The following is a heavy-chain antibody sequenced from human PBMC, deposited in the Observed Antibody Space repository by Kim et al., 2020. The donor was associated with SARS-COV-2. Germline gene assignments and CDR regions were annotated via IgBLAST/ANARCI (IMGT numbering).Heavy chain of an antibody. D-gene: IGHD2-15*01. CDR1: GFTFSDYG. J-gene: IGHJ4*02. CDR3: ATTETSGAFDY. CDR2: MWYDGSLI. Sequence: GGSLRLSCAASGFTFSDYGMHWVRQAPGQGLEWVAFMWYDGSLISYADSVKDRFTISRDNSKNTLFLQMNSLRAEDTAVYYCATTETSGAFDYWGQGTLVSVAA. V-gene: IGHV3-33*08.